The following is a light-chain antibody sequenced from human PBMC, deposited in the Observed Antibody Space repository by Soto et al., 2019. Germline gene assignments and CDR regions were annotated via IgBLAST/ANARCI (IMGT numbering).Light chain of an antibody. CDR1: SSDVGGYKY. V-gene: IGLV2-14*01. J-gene: IGLJ7*01. CDR3: ASYTSSSTSVI. CDR2: EVS. Sequence: QSALTQPASVSGSPGQSITISCTGTSSDVGGYKYVSWYQQHPDKAPKLIIFEVSNRPSGISSRFSGSKFGNTASLTISGLHAEDEADYYCASYTSSSTSVIFGRGTQLTVL.